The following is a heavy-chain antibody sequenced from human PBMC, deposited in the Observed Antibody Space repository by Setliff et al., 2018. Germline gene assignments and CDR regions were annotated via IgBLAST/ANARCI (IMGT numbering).Heavy chain of an antibody. J-gene: IGHJ4*02. V-gene: IGHV4-61*08. CDR3: ASDRESASRQTYFDS. D-gene: IGHD2-15*01. Sequence: ETLSLTCIVSGGSISSGDYYWSWIRQPPGKGLEWIGEINHSGSTNYNPSLKSRVTILSDTSKNQFSLILSSVTAADTAVYYFASDRESASRQTYFDSWGQGTLVTVSS. CDR1: GGSISSGDYY. CDR2: INHSGST.